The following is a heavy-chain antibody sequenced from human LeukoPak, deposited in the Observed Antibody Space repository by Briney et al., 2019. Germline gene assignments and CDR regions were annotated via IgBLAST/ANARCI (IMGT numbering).Heavy chain of an antibody. D-gene: IGHD2-15*01. CDR1: GYTFSGYS. CDR3: ARGPDGCTAGLGYYYYMDV. CDR2: IGVYNGDI. V-gene: IGHV1-18*01. J-gene: IGHJ6*03. Sequence: ASVKVSCKASGYTFSGYSVFWVRLAPGQGLECMGWIGVYNGDIKYAQNFQGRVTMTTDTSTSTAYMELRSLRADDTAVYYCARGPDGCTAGLGYYYYMDVWGRGTTVTVSS.